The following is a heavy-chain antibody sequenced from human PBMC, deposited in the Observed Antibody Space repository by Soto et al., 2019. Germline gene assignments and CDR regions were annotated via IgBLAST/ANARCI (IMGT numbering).Heavy chain of an antibody. CDR3: TRDIASHYFDF. V-gene: IGHV3-33*01. D-gene: IGHD2-15*01. Sequence: GGSLRLSCAASGLIFSNFGMHWVRQAPGKGLEWVAVISYDGSKKYYADSVKGRFTISRDNSKNTLNLQMNSLRAEDTAVYYCTRDIASHYFDFWGQGTLVTVSS. CDR2: ISYDGSKK. CDR1: GLIFSNFG. J-gene: IGHJ4*02.